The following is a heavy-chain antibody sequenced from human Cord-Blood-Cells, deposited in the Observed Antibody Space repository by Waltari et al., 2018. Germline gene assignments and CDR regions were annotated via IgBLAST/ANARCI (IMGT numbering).Heavy chain of an antibody. D-gene: IGHD6-13*01. CDR2: IDYSGST. J-gene: IGHJ5*02. Sequence: QVQLQESGPGLVKPSQTLSLTSTVSGGPISSGGYYWSWIRQHPRKGLEWIGYIDYSGSTSYNPSRKSRVTISLDTSKNQFSLKLSSVTAADTAVYYCARRSSWYWFDPWGQGTLVTVSS. CDR1: GGPISSGGYY. CDR3: ARRSSWYWFDP. V-gene: IGHV4-31*03.